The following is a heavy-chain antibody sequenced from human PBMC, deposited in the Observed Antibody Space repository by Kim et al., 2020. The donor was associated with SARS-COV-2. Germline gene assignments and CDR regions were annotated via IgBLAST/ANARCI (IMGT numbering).Heavy chain of an antibody. CDR1: GVMFNRYS. Sequence: WGSLRLSCAASGVMFNRYSMNWVRQAPGKGLEWVSFISSDSSSIYYAASVKGRFTISRDYAKNSLYLQMTSLRADDTGLYYSVSDLLCFGGLFLVFDFWG. D-gene: IGHD3-10*01. J-gene: IGHJ3*01. CDR2: ISSDSSSI. V-gene: IGHV3-48*04. CDR3: VSDLLCFGGLFLVFDF.